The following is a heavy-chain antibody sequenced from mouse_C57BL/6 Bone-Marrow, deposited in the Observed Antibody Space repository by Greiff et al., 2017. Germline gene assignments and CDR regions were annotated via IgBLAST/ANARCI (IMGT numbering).Heavy chain of an antibody. CDR3: ARHIYYYGSCWYFDV. CDR2: IYPRSGNT. V-gene: IGHV1-81*01. D-gene: IGHD1-1*01. J-gene: IGHJ1*03. Sequence: QVQLKESGAELARPGASVKLSCKASGYTFTSYGISWVKQRPGQGLEWIGEIYPRSGNTYYNEKFTGKATLSADKSSSTAYMKLRSLTSKDSAVYCCARHIYYYGSCWYFDVCGTGTTVTVSS. CDR1: GYTFTSYG.